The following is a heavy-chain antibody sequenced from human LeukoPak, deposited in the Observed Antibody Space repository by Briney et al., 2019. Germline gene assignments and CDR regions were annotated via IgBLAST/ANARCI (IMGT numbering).Heavy chain of an antibody. J-gene: IGHJ5*02. CDR2: IYYSGST. D-gene: IGHD6-13*01. V-gene: IGHV4-39*01. Sequence: SETLSLTCTVSGGSISSNSYYWGWVRQPPGKGLEWIGSIYYSGSTYYNPSLKSRVTISVDTSKNQFSLKLSSVTAADTAVYYCARHDYSSSWYRFDPWGQGTLVTVSS. CDR1: GGSISSNSYY. CDR3: ARHDYSSSWYRFDP.